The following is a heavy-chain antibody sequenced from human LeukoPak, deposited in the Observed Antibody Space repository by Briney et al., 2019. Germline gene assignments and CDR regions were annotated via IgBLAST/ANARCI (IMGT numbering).Heavy chain of an antibody. CDR3: ARYAPGVTTLYFDY. V-gene: IGHV3-21*01. J-gene: IGHJ4*02. CDR1: GFTFSSYG. D-gene: IGHD4-17*01. Sequence: GGSLRLSCAASGFTFSSYGMHWVRQAPGKGLEWVSSISSSSSYIYYADSVKGRFTISRDNAKNSLYLQMNTLRAEDTAVYYCARYAPGVTTLYFDYWGQGTLVTVSS. CDR2: ISSSSSYI.